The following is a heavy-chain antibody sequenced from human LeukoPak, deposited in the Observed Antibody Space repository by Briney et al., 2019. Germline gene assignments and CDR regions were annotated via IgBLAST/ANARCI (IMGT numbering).Heavy chain of an antibody. CDR3: ARRQQVSRAFDY. V-gene: IGHV6-1*01. Sequence: SQTLSLACALSGDSVSSNSAAWNWIRQSPSRGLEWLGRTYYRSKWYNDYAVSVKSRITINPDTSKNQFSLQLNSVTPEDTAVYYCARRQQVSRAFDYWGQGTLVTVSS. CDR1: GDSVSSNSAA. J-gene: IGHJ4*02. CDR2: TYYRSKWYN. D-gene: IGHD2-8*01.